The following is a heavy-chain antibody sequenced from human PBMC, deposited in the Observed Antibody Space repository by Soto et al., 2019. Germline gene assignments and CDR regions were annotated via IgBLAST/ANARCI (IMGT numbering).Heavy chain of an antibody. D-gene: IGHD2-8*01. V-gene: IGHV4-39*01. CDR1: GGSISSTSNY. J-gene: IGHJ2*01. CDR2: IYYSGST. Sequence: SETLSLTCTVSGGSISSTSNYWGWIRQPPGKGLEWIGYIYYSGSTEYIPSLKSRVTISVDTSKNQFSLKLASVTAADTAVYYCARQRIENSNYWYFDLWGRGTLVTVPQ. CDR3: ARQRIENSNYWYFDL.